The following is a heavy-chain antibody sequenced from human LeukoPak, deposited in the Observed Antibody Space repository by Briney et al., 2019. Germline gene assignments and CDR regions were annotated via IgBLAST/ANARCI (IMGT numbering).Heavy chain of an antibody. J-gene: IGHJ4*02. CDR2: ISGSGGST. D-gene: IGHD4-23*01. CDR1: GFTFSSYA. Sequence: GGSLRLSCAASGFTFSSYAMSWVRQAPGKGLEWVSAISGSGGSTYYADSVKGRFTISRDNSANLVYLQMDSLTIEDTAVYFCARDWGRGNSYYFDYWGQGTLVTVSS. CDR3: ARDWGRGNSYYFDY. V-gene: IGHV3-23*01.